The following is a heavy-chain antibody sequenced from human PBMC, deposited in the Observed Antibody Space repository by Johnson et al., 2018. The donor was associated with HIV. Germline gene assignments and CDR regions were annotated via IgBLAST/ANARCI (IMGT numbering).Heavy chain of an antibody. J-gene: IGHJ3*02. CDR3: ARESSPWGGDYAGYGLDI. Sequence: VQLVESGGGSVKPGGSLRLSCAASEFTFKDYYMNWIRQAGKGLEWVSHISSSGTTKYYSDSVKGRFTISRDNAKKSLYLEMRDLRVDDTATYYCARESSPWGGDYAGYGLDIWGQGTRVAVSS. CDR1: EFTFKDYY. D-gene: IGHD4-17*01. CDR2: ISSSGTTK. V-gene: IGHV3-11*04.